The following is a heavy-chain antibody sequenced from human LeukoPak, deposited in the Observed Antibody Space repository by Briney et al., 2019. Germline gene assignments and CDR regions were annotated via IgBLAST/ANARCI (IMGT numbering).Heavy chain of an antibody. D-gene: IGHD6-6*01. V-gene: IGHV4-39*01. CDR1: GGSISTNNYY. CDR2: IYYSGNT. Sequence: KPSETLSLTCTVPGGSISTNNYYWAWIRQPPGKGLEWIGHIYYSGNTYYNPSLESRVTMSVDTSKNQFSLKLSSVTAADTAVYYCARHLGGSSWFAPWGQGTLVTVSS. J-gene: IGHJ5*02. CDR3: ARHLGGSSWFAP.